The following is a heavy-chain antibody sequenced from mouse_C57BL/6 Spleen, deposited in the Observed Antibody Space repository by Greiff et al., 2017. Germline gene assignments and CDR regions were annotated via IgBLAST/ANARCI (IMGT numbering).Heavy chain of an antibody. J-gene: IGHJ2*01. CDR3: ARYSPGGYSDY. CDR2: IRNKANGYTT. V-gene: IGHV7-3*01. Sequence: DVMLVESGGGLVQPGGFTFTDYYMSWVRQPPGKALEWLGFIRNKANGYTTEYSASVKGRFTISRDNSQSILYLQMNALRAEDSATYYCARYSPGGYSDYWGQGTTLTVSS. CDR1: FTFTDYY.